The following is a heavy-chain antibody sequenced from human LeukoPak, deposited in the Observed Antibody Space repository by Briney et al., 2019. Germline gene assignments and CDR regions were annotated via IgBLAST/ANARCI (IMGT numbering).Heavy chain of an antibody. J-gene: IGHJ6*02. CDR1: GFTFSNSD. CDR2: IYSGGST. D-gene: IGHD3-16*02. V-gene: IGHV3-53*01. CDR3: ARGANYDYVWGSYHPQGYYYYYGMDV. Sequence: GGSLRLSCAASGFTFSNSDMNWVHQAPGKGLEWVSVIYSGGSTYYADSVKGRFTISRDNSKNTLYLQMNSLRAEDTAVYYCARGANYDYVWGSYHPQGYYYYYGMDVWGQGTTVTVSS.